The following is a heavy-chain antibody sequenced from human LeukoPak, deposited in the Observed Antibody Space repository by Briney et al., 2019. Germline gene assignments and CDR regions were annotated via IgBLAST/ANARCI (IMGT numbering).Heavy chain of an antibody. J-gene: IGHJ5*02. CDR3: ARARLTLTMVRGVIITSSRSWFDP. Sequence: RGASVKVSCKASGYTFTSYAMHWVRQAPGQRLEWMGWINAGTGNTKYSQKFQDRVTITGDTSASTAYMELSSLRSEDTAVYYCARARLTLTMVRGVIITSSRSWFDPWGQGTLVTVSS. CDR1: GYTFTSYA. CDR2: INAGTGNT. D-gene: IGHD3-10*01. V-gene: IGHV1-3*01.